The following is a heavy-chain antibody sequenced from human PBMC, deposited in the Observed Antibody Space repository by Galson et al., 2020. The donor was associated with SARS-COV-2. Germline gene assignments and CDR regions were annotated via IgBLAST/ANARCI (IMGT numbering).Heavy chain of an antibody. J-gene: IGHJ6*02. CDR2: LSYDGGKE. CDR1: GFSFRNYG. V-gene: IGHV3-30*04. D-gene: IGHD6-6*01. Sequence: GESLKISCAASGFSFRNYGIHWVRQAPGKGLEWVAFLSYDGGKEYYTDSVEGRFTISRDNSKNTLDLQMNSLTIEDTAVYYCVREYSTSSGFYYNGMDLWGQGTTVTVSS. CDR3: VREYSTSSGFYYNGMDL.